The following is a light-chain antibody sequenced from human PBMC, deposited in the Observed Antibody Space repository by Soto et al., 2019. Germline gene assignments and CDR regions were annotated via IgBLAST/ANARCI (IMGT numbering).Light chain of an antibody. CDR2: GAS. J-gene: IGKJ4*01. CDR3: QQYNNWPWGT. Sequence: EIEMTQSPATLSVSPGERATLSCRASQSVSSNLAWYQQKPGQAPRLLIYGASTRATGIPARFSGSGSGTEFTLTISSLQSEDFAVYYCQQYNNWPWGTFGGGTKVEIK. CDR1: QSVSSN. V-gene: IGKV3-15*01.